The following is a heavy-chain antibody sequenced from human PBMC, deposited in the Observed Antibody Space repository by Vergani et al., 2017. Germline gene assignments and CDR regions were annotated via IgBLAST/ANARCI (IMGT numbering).Heavy chain of an antibody. Sequence: ELQLVESGGGLVQPGGSLRLSCAASGSTVSGNYMTWVRQAPGKGLEWVSHIYSGDETYYADYVKGRITISRDTSKNTFHLQINNLRVEDTAVYYCSGGNYYGSRTYGDPWGQGTLVTVSS. D-gene: IGHD3-10*01. CDR2: IYSGDET. J-gene: IGHJ5*02. CDR1: GSTVSGNY. V-gene: IGHV3-66*02. CDR3: SGGNYYGSRTYGDP.